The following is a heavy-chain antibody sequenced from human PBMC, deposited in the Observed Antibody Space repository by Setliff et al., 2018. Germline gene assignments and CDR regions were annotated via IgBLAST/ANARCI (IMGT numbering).Heavy chain of an antibody. CDR2: IKQDGSEK. J-gene: IGHJ4*02. Sequence: GSLRLSCVASGFTFSRYWMTWVRQAPGKGLEWVANIKQDGSEKYYVDSVKGRFTISRDNAKNSLYLQMNSLRAEDTAVYYCARDGGEYWGQGTLVTVSS. V-gene: IGHV3-7*01. CDR1: GFTFSRYW. CDR3: ARDGGEY. D-gene: IGHD3-16*01.